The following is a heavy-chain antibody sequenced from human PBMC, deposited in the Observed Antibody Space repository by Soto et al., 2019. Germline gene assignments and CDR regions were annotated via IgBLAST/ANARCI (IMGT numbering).Heavy chain of an antibody. CDR3: ARELPYYVSSDSYLDY. CDR2: TYYRSRWHN. Sequence: SQTLSLTCAISGDSVSGNSAAWNWIRQSPSRGLEWLGRTYYRSRWHNDYAVSVKSRITVTPDTSKNQFSLHLNSVTPEDTAVYYCARELPYYVSSDSYLDYWGQGALVTVSS. CDR1: GDSVSGNSAA. J-gene: IGHJ4*02. V-gene: IGHV6-1*01. D-gene: IGHD3-16*01.